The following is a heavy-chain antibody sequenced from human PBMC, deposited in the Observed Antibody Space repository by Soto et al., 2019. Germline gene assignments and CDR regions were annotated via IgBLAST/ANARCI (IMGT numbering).Heavy chain of an antibody. CDR1: GFTFSTYS. D-gene: IGHD6-13*01. V-gene: IGHV3-23*01. Sequence: GGTLRLSCASSGFTFSTYSMNWVRQAPGKGLEWVSSISGSGGSTFYTNSVKGRFTISRDNFRNTLYLQMNSLRVEDAAVYYCANGVDSSSWYRGFYSYWGRGSLDIGSS. CDR3: ANGVDSSSWYRGFYSY. J-gene: IGHJ4*02. CDR2: ISGSGGST.